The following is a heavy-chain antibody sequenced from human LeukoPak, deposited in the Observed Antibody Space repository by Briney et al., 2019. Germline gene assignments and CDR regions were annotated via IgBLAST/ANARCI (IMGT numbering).Heavy chain of an antibody. CDR1: GFTFSSYG. J-gene: IGHJ4*02. CDR3: ARGWELLILDY. CDR2: ISYDGSNK. V-gene: IGHV3-30*03. D-gene: IGHD1-26*01. Sequence: GGSLRLSCAASGFTFSSYGMHWVRQAPGKGLEWVAVISYDGSNKYYADSVKGRFTISRDNSKNTLYLQMNSLRAEDTAVYYCARGWELLILDYWGQGTLVTVSS.